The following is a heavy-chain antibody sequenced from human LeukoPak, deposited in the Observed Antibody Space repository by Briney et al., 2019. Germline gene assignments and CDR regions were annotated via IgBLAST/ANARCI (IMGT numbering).Heavy chain of an antibody. J-gene: IGHJ3*02. CDR2: ISGSGGTT. V-gene: IGHV3-23*01. CDR1: GFTFTSHA. CDR3: AKGGLLDAFDI. Sequence: GGSLRLSCAASGFTFTSHAMSWVRQAPGKGLEWVSIISGSGGTTFHADSVKGRFTVSRDNSKNTLHLQMNSLRAEDTAAYYCAKGGLLDAFDIWAKGQWSPSLQ. D-gene: IGHD2/OR15-2a*01.